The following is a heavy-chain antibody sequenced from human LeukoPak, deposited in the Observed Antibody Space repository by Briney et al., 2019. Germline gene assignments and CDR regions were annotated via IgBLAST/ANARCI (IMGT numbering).Heavy chain of an antibody. V-gene: IGHV4-59*01. J-gene: IGHJ4*02. CDR2: VYYTGST. D-gene: IGHD3-3*01. CDR1: GGSISNFY. CDR3: ARYNLWSGHYYFDY. Sequence: PSETLSLTCTVSGGSISNFYWSWIRQPPGKGLEWIGYVYYTGSTNYNPSLKSRVTISVDTSNNQFSLRLNSVTAADPAVYYCARYNLWSGHYYFDYWGQGTLVTVSS.